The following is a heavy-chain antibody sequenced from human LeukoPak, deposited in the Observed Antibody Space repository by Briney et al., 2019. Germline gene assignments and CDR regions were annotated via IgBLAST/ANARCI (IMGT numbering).Heavy chain of an antibody. CDR3: ARGRPHGNDY. J-gene: IGHJ4*02. CDR1: GFTFSNYW. CDR2: MNQDGSQK. Sequence: GGSLRLSCEGSGFTFSNYWISWVRQPPGKGLEWVANMNQDGSQKYYVGSVKGRFIISRDNAKNTLYLQMNSLRVEDTAVYYCARGRPHGNDYWGQGTLVTVSS. D-gene: IGHD4-23*01. V-gene: IGHV3-7*01.